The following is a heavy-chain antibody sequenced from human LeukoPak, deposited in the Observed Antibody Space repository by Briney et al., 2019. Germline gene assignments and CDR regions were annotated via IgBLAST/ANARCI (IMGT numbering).Heavy chain of an antibody. V-gene: IGHV3-73*01. D-gene: IGHD5/OR15-5a*01. CDR3: RREIYGVYERLCVY. Sequence: GGSLRLSCAASGFTFSGSAMHWVRQAPGKGLEWVVRIRSKANSYATVYAASVKDRFTISRDGSKNTAYLQMRSLNIEDTAMYECRREIYGVYERLCVYWGQGTLFTVSS. CDR1: GFTFSGSA. J-gene: IGHJ4*02. CDR2: IRSKANSYAT.